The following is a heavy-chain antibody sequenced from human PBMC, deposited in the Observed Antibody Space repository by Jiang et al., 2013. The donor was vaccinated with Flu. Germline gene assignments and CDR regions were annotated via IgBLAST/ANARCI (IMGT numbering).Heavy chain of an antibody. D-gene: IGHD2-2*01. CDR2: IYSGGST. J-gene: IGHJ4*03. CDR1: GFTFKNYG. V-gene: IGHV3-NL1*01. CDR3: ARRRSAAYDY. Sequence: VQLLESGGGVVQPGGSLRLSCAASGFTFKNYGFHWVRQAPGKGLEWVSVIYSGGSTYYADSVKGRFTISRDNSKNTLYLQMNSLRAEDTAVYYCARRRSAAYDYWGPG.